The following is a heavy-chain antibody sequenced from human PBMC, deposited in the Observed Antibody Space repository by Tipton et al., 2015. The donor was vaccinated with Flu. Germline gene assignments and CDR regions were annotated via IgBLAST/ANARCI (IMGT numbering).Heavy chain of an antibody. CDR2: IYTSGST. CDR1: GGSISSGYYY. CDR3: ARHGEYYGSGSFYHYFDS. D-gene: IGHD3-10*01. V-gene: IGHV4-61*02. Sequence: TLSLTCTVSGGSISSGYYYWSWIRQPAGKGLEWIGRIYTSGSTNYNPSLKSRVTISVDTSKNQFYLEMRSVTAADMAVYYCARHGEYYGSGSFYHYFDSWGQGALVTVSS. J-gene: IGHJ4*02.